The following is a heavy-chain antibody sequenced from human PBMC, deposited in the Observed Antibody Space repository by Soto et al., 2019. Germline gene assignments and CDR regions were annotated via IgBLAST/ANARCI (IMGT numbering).Heavy chain of an antibody. Sequence: ASVKVSCKASGYSFTSLDINWVRQTAGQGLEWMGWMQPSTGRTGYAQKFQGRVTMTRDTSINTAYMELTTLTSDDTAFYYCARGVSAGVDYWGQGTLFPVSS. J-gene: IGHJ4*02. CDR3: ARGVSAGVDY. CDR1: GYSFTSLD. V-gene: IGHV1-8*01. CDR2: MQPSTGRT. D-gene: IGHD1-26*01.